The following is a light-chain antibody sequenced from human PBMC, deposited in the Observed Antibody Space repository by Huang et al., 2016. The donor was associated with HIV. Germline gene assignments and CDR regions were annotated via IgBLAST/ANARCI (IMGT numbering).Light chain of an antibody. CDR1: QNIISS. CDR2: DAS. V-gene: IGKV3-11*01. Sequence: EIVLTQSPATLSLSPGERATLSCRARQNIISSLAWYQQKPGQAPGLLIYDASKRATGIPARFSGGGSGTDFTLTISSLEPEDFAVYYCQQRSNWPPTFGGGTKVEIK. CDR3: QQRSNWPPT. J-gene: IGKJ4*01.